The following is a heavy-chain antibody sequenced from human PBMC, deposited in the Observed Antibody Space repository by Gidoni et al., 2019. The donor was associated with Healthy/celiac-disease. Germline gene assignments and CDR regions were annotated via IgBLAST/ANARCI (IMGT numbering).Heavy chain of an antibody. Sequence: QVQLVQSGAEVKKPGASVKVSCQASGYTFTGYYMHWVRQAPGQGLEWMGWINPNSGGTNYAQKFQGRVTMTRDTSISTAYMELSRLRSDDTAVYYCAILLGSSWYERRSPHFDYWGQGTLVTVSS. CDR1: GYTFTGYY. V-gene: IGHV1-2*02. CDR2: INPNSGGT. D-gene: IGHD6-13*01. J-gene: IGHJ4*02. CDR3: AILLGSSWYERRSPHFDY.